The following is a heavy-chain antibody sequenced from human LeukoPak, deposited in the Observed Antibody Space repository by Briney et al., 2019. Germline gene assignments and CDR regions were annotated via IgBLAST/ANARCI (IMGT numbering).Heavy chain of an antibody. D-gene: IGHD1-26*01. CDR1: GFTFSTYA. CDR2: IIYDGSST. Sequence: GGSLRLSCSASGFTFSTYAMHWVRQAPGKGLEYVSTIIYDGSSTYYADSARGRFTISRDSFKNTLYLQMNSLRAEDTAVYYCARPRSTVGVTGLDCWGQGTLVTVSA. J-gene: IGHJ4*02. V-gene: IGHV3-64*04. CDR3: ARPRSTVGVTGLDC.